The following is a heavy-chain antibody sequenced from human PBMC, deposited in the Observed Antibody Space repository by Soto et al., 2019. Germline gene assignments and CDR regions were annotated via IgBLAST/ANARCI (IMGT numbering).Heavy chain of an antibody. CDR1: GYTFTSYG. V-gene: IGHV1-18*01. CDR3: ARECPYSSGWYYFDY. Sequence: ASVKVSCKASGYTFTSYGISWVRQAPGQGLEWMGWISAIIGNANYAQKLQGRVTITADASTSTAYMGLSSLRSEDTAVYYCARECPYSSGWYYFDYWGQGTLVTVYS. J-gene: IGHJ4*02. D-gene: IGHD6-19*01. CDR2: ISAIIGNA.